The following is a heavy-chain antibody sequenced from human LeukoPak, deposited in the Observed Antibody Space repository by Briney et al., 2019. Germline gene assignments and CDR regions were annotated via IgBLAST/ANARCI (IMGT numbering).Heavy chain of an antibody. D-gene: IGHD6-6*01. CDR1: GGSFSSYY. CDR2: IYYSGST. CDR3: ASSSYYYYYMDV. J-gene: IGHJ6*03. Sequence: SETLSLTCAVYGGSFSSYYWSWIRQPPGKGLEWIGYIYYSGSTNYNPSLKSRVTISVDTSKNQFSLKLSSVTAADTAVYYCASSSYYYYYMDVWGKGTTVTVSS. V-gene: IGHV4-59*01.